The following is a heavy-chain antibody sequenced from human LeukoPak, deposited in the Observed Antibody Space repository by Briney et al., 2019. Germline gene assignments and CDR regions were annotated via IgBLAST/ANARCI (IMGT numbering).Heavy chain of an antibody. J-gene: IGHJ5*02. Sequence: SETLSLTCTVSGGSVSSSSYYWGWIRQPPGRGLEWIGSIYYSGSTYYNPSLKSRVTISVDTSKNQFSLKLSSVTAADTAVYYCARRGYYDSRGWFDPWGQGTLVTVSS. D-gene: IGHD3-22*01. CDR3: ARRGYYDSRGWFDP. CDR1: GGSVSSSSYY. V-gene: IGHV4-39*01. CDR2: IYYSGST.